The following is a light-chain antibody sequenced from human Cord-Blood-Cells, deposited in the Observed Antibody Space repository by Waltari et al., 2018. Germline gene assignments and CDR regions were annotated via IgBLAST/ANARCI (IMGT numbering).Light chain of an antibody. CDR2: STN. Sequence: QTVVTQEPSFSVSPGGTVTLTFGLSSGSVSTSYYPSWYQHTPGQAPRTLIYSTNTRSSGVPDRFSGSILGNKAALTITGAQADDESDYYCVLYMGSGIWVFGGGTKLTVL. V-gene: IGLV8-61*01. CDR1: SGSVSTSYY. J-gene: IGLJ3*02. CDR3: VLYMGSGIWV.